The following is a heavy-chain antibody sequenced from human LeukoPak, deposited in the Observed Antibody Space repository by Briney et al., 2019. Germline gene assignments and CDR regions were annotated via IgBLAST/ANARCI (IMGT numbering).Heavy chain of an antibody. CDR1: GYRFTSYG. CDR2: ISTDNGNT. V-gene: IGHV1-18*01. Sequence: GASVKVSCKASGYRFTSYGINWVRQAPGQGLEWMGWISTDNGNTDYAQNVQGRVTMTTDTSTSTAYMELRSLRSDDTAVYYRARGYSYGYGPLDYWGQGTLVTVSS. J-gene: IGHJ4*02. D-gene: IGHD5-18*01. CDR3: ARGYSYGYGPLDY.